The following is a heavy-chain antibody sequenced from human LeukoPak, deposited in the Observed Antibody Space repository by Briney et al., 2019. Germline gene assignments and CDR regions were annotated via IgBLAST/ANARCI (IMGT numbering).Heavy chain of an antibody. CDR3: AFTYYYDSSGYLFDY. D-gene: IGHD3-22*01. J-gene: IGHJ4*02. Sequence: ASVKVSCKASGYTFTSYGISWVRQAPGQGLEWMGWISAYNGNTNYAQKLQGRVTMTTDTSTSTAYMELRSLRSDDTAVYYCAFTYYYDSSGYLFDYWGQGTLVTVSS. CDR2: ISAYNGNT. CDR1: GYTFTSYG. V-gene: IGHV1-18*01.